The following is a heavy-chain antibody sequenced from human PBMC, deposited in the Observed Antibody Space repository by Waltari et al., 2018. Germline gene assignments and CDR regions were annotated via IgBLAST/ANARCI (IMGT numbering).Heavy chain of an antibody. V-gene: IGHV1-69*05. CDR1: GGTFSSYA. D-gene: IGHD6-19*01. CDR2: IIPIFGTA. CDR3: ARGGVAGTENSRTAFDY. Sequence: QVQLVQSGAEVKKPGSSVKVSCKASGGTFSSYAISWVRQAPGQGLEWMGGIIPIFGTANYEQKFQGRVTITTDESTSTAYMELSSLRSEDTAVYYCARGGVAGTENSRTAFDYWGQGTLVTVSS. J-gene: IGHJ4*02.